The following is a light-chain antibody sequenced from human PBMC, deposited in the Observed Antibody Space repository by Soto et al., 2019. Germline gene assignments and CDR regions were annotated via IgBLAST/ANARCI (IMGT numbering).Light chain of an antibody. V-gene: IGLV2-14*01. Sequence: QSVLTQPPSVSGAPGQSITISCTGTSSDVGTYNFVAWYQQHPGNAPNLIIFEVSNRPSGVSNRFSCSKSGNTASLTISGLPAEDEADYYCSSYTDSSTGVFGGGTKLTVL. CDR2: EVS. J-gene: IGLJ2*01. CDR1: SSDVGTYNF. CDR3: SSYTDSSTGV.